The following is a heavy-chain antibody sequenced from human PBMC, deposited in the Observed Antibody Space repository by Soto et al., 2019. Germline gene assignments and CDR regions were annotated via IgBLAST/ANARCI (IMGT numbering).Heavy chain of an antibody. J-gene: IGHJ5*02. CDR1: GGTFSSYA. CDR2: IIPIFGTA. D-gene: IGHD6-6*01. Sequence: RASVKVSCKASGGTFSSYAISWVRQAPGQGLEWMGGIIPIFGTANYAQKFQGRVTITADESTSTAYMELSSLRSEDTAVYYCANLQAASSSSGPGWFDPWGQGTLVTVSS. CDR3: ANLQAASSSSGPGWFDP. V-gene: IGHV1-69*13.